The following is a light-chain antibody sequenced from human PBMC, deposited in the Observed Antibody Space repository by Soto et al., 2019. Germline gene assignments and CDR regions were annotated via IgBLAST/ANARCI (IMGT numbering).Light chain of an antibody. Sequence: ENVLTQSPGTLSLSPGERATLSCRASQSISNSYLSGYQQKPGQTPRLLIYHASNRATGITDMFSGSGSGTDVTLTIRRLEPEDFAVYYCQQYGDSLLAFGGGTKVEIK. CDR3: QQYGDSLLA. V-gene: IGKV3-20*01. CDR1: QSISNSY. CDR2: HAS. J-gene: IGKJ4*01.